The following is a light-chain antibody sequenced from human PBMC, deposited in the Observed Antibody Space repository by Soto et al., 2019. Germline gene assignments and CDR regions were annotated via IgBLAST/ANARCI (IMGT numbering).Light chain of an antibody. CDR3: QHYNSYSEA. V-gene: IGKV3-11*01. J-gene: IGKJ1*01. Sequence: ENVLTQSPGTLSLSPGERATLSCRASQSVGTYLAWYQQKPGQAPRLLIFDASKRATGIPARFSGSGSGTDFTLTISSLQPDDFATYYCQHYNSYSEAFGQGTKVDI. CDR2: DAS. CDR1: QSVGTY.